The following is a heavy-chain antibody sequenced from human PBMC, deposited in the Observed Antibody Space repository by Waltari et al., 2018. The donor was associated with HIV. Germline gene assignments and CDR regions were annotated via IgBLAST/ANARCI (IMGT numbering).Heavy chain of an antibody. D-gene: IGHD4-17*01. CDR1: GFTFSSYA. Sequence: RLCCAGSGFTFSSYAMTWVRQAPGKGLEWVSAIFGDGGSTFYADSVKGRFTISRDNSKNTLYLQMNSLRAEDTAVYYCAKGTLNPLTTDYWGQGTLVTVSS. CDR2: IFGDGGST. V-gene: IGHV3-23*01. J-gene: IGHJ4*02. CDR3: AKGTLNPLTTDY.